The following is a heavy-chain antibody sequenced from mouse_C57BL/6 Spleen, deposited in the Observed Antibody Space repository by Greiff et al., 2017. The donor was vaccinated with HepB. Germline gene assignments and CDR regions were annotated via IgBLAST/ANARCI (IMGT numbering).Heavy chain of an antibody. CDR1: GFNIKDDY. V-gene: IGHV14-4*01. CDR2: IDPENGDT. D-gene: IGHD1-1*01. Sequence: VTLKVSGAELVRPGASVKLSCTASGFNIKDDYMHWVKQRPEQGLEWIGWIDPENGDTEYASKFQGKATITADTSSNTAYLQLSSLTSEDTAVYYCTTFTNAYWGQGTLVTVSA. CDR3: TTFTNAY. J-gene: IGHJ3*01.